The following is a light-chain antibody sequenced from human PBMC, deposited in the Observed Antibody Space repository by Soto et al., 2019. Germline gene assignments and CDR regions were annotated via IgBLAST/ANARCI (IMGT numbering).Light chain of an antibody. CDR2: DIS. Sequence: EIVLTQSPATLSLSPGERATLSCRASQSVKNYLAWYQQKPGQAPRLLIYDISNRATGIPARFSGSGSGADFTLTIRSLEAEDFAVYYCQQRNNWPWLTFGGGTRVEIK. CDR1: QSVKNY. V-gene: IGKV3-11*01. CDR3: QQRNNWPWLT. J-gene: IGKJ4*01.